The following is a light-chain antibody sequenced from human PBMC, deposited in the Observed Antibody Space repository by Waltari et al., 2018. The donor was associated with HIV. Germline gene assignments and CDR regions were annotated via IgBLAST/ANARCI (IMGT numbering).Light chain of an antibody. CDR2: EVS. CDR3: SSYTTSSTWV. Sequence: QSALTQPAPVSGSPGQSITLSCTGTSSDIGGYKYVSWYQQQPGKAPKLMISEVSNRPSGVSNRFSGSKSGNTASLTISGLQAEDEADYYCSSYTTSSTWVFGGGTKLTVL. V-gene: IGLV2-14*01. J-gene: IGLJ3*02. CDR1: SSDIGGYKY.